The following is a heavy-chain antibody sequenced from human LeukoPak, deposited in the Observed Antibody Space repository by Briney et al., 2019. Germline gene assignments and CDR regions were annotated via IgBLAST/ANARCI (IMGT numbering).Heavy chain of an antibody. V-gene: IGHV7-4-1*02. D-gene: IGHD5-18*01. CDR1: GYTFTSYA. CDR2: INTNTGSP. Sequence: ASVKVSCKASGYTFTSYAMNWVRQAPGQGLEWMGWINTNTGSPTYAQGFTGRFVSSLDTSVSTAYLQISSLKAEDTAVYYCARDSYSYGYWFDPWGQGTLVTVSS. CDR3: ARDSYSYGYWFDP. J-gene: IGHJ5*02.